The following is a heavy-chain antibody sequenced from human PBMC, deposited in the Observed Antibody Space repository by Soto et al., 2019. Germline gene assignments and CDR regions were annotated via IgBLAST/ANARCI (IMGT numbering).Heavy chain of an antibody. V-gene: IGHV4-39*01. D-gene: IGHD3-3*01. Sequence: SETLSLTCTVSSGSISSSSYYWGWIRQPPGKGLEWIGSIYYSGSTYYNPSLKSRVTISADTSKKQFSLKVSSVTAADTAVYYCGRQPKQIFGLPNGMDVWGQGTTVTVSS. CDR2: IYYSGST. CDR3: GRQPKQIFGLPNGMDV. J-gene: IGHJ6*02. CDR1: SGSISSSSYY.